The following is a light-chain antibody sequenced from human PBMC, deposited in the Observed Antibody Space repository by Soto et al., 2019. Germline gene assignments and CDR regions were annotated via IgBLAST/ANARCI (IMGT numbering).Light chain of an antibody. J-gene: IGKJ2*01. Sequence: EIVLTQSPGTLSLSSGERATLSCRASQSVRNVYLAWYQQKPGQAPRLLIYDASNRATGIPYRFSGSGSGTDFTLTINRLEPEDFALYYCQQSGSSPRTFGQGTKLEIK. CDR3: QQSGSSPRT. CDR2: DAS. V-gene: IGKV3-20*01. CDR1: QSVRNVY.